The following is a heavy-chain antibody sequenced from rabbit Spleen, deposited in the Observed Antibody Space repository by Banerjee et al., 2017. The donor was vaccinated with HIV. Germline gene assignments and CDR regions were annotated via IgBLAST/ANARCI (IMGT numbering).Heavy chain of an antibody. Sequence: QEQLKETGGGLVQPGRSLTLSCKASGFDFSSYGVSWVRQAPGKGLEWIGYIDPIFGTTTYANWVNGRFTISSHNAQNTLFLQLNSLTAADTATYFCVREVAAKFSLWGQGTLVTVS. V-gene: IGHV1S47*01. D-gene: IGHD4-1*01. CDR1: GFDFSSYG. J-gene: IGHJ4*01. CDR3: VREVAAKFSL. CDR2: IDPIFGTT.